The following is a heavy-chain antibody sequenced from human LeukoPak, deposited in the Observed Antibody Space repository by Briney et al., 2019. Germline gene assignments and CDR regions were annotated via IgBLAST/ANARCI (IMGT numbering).Heavy chain of an antibody. CDR3: ARTFYSSPNNWFDP. V-gene: IGHV4-39*01. Sequence: SETLSLTCTVSGGSISSVGYYWGWIRQPPGKGLEWIGSTYYSGSTYYNPSLKSRVTISVDTSKNQFSLKLSSVTAADTAVYYCARTFYSSPNNWFDPWGQGTLVTVSS. J-gene: IGHJ5*02. CDR2: TYYSGST. D-gene: IGHD2/OR15-2a*01. CDR1: GGSISSVGYY.